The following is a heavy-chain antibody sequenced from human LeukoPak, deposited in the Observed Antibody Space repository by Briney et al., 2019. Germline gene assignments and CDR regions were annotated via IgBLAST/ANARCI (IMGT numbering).Heavy chain of an antibody. CDR1: GFTFSSYG. D-gene: IGHD1-14*01. V-gene: IGHV3-30*03. J-gene: IGHJ6*02. Sequence: HTGGSLRLSCAASGFTFSSYGMHWVRQAPGKGLEWVAVISYDGSNKYYADSVKRRFTISRDTSKNTLYLQMTSRRAEDTAVYYCCSMTGYYYYGMDVWGQGTTVTVSS. CDR2: ISYDGSNK. CDR3: CSMTGYYYYGMDV.